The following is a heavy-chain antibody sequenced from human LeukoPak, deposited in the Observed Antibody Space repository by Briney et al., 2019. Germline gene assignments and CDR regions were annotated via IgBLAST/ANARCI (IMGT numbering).Heavy chain of an antibody. D-gene: IGHD4-23*01. J-gene: IGHJ6*03. CDR2: INHSGST. CDR3: ARVRSTVVTPGGYYYYYYMDV. V-gene: IGHV4-34*01. Sequence: SETLSLTCAVYGGSFSGYYWSWIRQPPGMGLEWIGEINHSGSTNYNPSLKSRVTISVDTSKNQFSLKLSSVTAADTAVYYCARVRSTVVTPGGYYYYYYMDVWGKGTTVTVSS. CDR1: GGSFSGYY.